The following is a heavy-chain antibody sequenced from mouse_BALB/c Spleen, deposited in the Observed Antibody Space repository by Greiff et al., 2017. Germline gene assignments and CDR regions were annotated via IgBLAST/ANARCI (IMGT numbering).Heavy chain of an antibody. D-gene: IGHD1-1*01. V-gene: IGHV7-3*02. CDR3: ARENYGSSYFDY. CDR2: IRNKANGYTT. Sequence: EVMLVESGGGLVQPGGSLRLSCATSGFTFTDYYMSWVRQPPGKALEWLGFIRNKANGYTTEYSASVKGRFTISRDNSQSILYLQMNTLRAEDSATYYCARENYGSSYFDYWGQGTTLTVSS. J-gene: IGHJ2*01. CDR1: GFTFTDYY.